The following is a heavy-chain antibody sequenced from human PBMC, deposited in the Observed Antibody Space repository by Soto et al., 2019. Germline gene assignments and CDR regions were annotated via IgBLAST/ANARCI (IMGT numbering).Heavy chain of an antibody. J-gene: IGHJ4*02. CDR2: IYYSGST. CDR3: ARDRGYCSGGSCSYYFDY. D-gene: IGHD2-15*01. CDR1: GGSISSGGYY. Sequence: PLSLTCTFSGGSISSGGYYWSWIRQHPGKGLEWIGYIYYSGSTYYNPSLKSRVTISVDTSKNQFSLKLSSVTAADTAVYYCARDRGYCSGGSCSYYFDYWGQGTLVTVSS. V-gene: IGHV4-31*03.